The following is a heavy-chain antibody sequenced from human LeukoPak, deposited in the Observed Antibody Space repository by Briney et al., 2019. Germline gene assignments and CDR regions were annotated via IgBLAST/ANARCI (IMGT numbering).Heavy chain of an antibody. Sequence: PSGTLSLTCTVSGASISGYYWSWIRQPPGKGLEWIGYIYYSGSTNYNPSLRSRVTISVDTSKNQFSLKLSYVTAADTAVYYCAREEYNYENFDYWGQGTLVTVSS. V-gene: IGHV4-59*01. CDR3: AREEYNYENFDY. CDR1: GASISGYY. J-gene: IGHJ4*02. CDR2: IYYSGST. D-gene: IGHD5-18*01.